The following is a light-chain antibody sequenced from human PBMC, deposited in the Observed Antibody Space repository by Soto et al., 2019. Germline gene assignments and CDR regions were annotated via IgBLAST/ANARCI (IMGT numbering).Light chain of an antibody. CDR3: QQLNSYPRT. CDR1: QGISSY. Sequence: DIQLTQSPSLLSASVGDRITITCRASQGISSYLAWYQQKPGKAPKLLIYAASTLQSGVPSRFSGSGSGTEFTLTISSLQPEDFATHYCQQLNSYPRTFGQGTKVEIK. V-gene: IGKV1-9*01. CDR2: AAS. J-gene: IGKJ1*01.